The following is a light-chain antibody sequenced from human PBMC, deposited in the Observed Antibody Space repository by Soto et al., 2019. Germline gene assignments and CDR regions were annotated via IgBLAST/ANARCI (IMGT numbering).Light chain of an antibody. CDR2: DVT. J-gene: IGLJ2*01. CDR3: CSYAGSYIVV. CDR1: SSDVGGYNY. Sequence: QSALTQPRSVSGSPGQSVAISCTGTSSDVGGYNYVSWYRQHPGRAPKLLLYDVTKRPSGVPDRFSSSKSGNTASLTISGLQADDEADYYCCSYAGSYIVVIGGGTKLTVL. V-gene: IGLV2-11*01.